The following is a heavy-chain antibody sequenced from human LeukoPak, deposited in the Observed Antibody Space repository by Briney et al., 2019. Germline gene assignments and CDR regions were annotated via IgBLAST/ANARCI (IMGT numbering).Heavy chain of an antibody. J-gene: IGHJ3*02. CDR3: ARDLEASPGYEGADALDI. V-gene: IGHV1-2*02. CDR1: GYTFTDLY. Sequence: ASVKVSCTASGYTFTDLYIHWVRHAPGQGLEWMGWVRPNNGATKYSEKFQGRVTMTRDTSTSTAHMELSSLRSDDTAEYYCARDLEASPGYEGADALDIWGQGTMVTVSS. D-gene: IGHD5-12*01. CDR2: VRPNNGAT.